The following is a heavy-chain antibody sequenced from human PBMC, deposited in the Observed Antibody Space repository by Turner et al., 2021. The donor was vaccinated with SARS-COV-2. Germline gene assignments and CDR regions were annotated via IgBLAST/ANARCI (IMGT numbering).Heavy chain of an antibody. J-gene: IGHJ4*02. Sequence: QVQLVESGGGVVQPGRSLRLSCAASGFTFSSYGMHWVRQAPGKGLEWLAVISYDGSNKYYADSVKGRFTISRDNSKNTLYLQMNSLRAEDTAVYYCAKVGLGSYGPFDYWGQGTLVTVSS. CDR2: ISYDGSNK. CDR3: AKVGLGSYGPFDY. V-gene: IGHV3-30*18. D-gene: IGHD5-18*01. CDR1: GFTFSSYG.